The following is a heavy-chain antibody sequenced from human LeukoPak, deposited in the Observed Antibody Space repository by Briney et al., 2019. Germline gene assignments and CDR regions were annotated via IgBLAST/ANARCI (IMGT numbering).Heavy chain of an antibody. CDR2: ISYDGSNK. CDR1: GFTFSSYG. V-gene: IGHV3-30*18. Sequence: PGRSLRLSCAASGFTFSSYGMHWVRQAPGKGLEWVAVISYDGSNKYYADSVKGRFTISRDNSKNTLYLQMNSLRAEDTAVYYCAKVRDTSSSKYFDYWGQGTLVTVSS. CDR3: AKVRDTSSSKYFDY. J-gene: IGHJ4*02. D-gene: IGHD6-6*01.